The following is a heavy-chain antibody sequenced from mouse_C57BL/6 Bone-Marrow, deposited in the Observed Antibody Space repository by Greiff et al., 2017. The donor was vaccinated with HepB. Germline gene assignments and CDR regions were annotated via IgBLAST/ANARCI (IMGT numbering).Heavy chain of an antibody. D-gene: IGHD1-1*01. CDR2: IGPGSGST. CDR1: GYTFTDYY. Sequence: QVQLQQSGAELVKPGASVKISCKASGYTFTDYYINWVKQRPGQGLEWIGKIGPGSGSTYSNEKFKGKATLTADKSSSTAYMQLSSLTSEDSAVYFCARHLYYYGSSYWYFDVWGTGTTVTVSS. CDR3: ARHLYYYGSSYWYFDV. V-gene: IGHV1-77*01. J-gene: IGHJ1*03.